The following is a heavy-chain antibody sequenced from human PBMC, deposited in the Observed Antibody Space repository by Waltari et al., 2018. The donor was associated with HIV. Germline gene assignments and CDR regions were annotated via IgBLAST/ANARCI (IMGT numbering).Heavy chain of an antibody. CDR1: GYTFTGYY. CDR2: INPNSGGT. D-gene: IGHD1-26*01. J-gene: IGHJ5*02. Sequence: QVQLVQSGAEVKKPGASVKVSCKASGYTFTGYYMHWVRQAPGQGLEWMGWINPNSGGTNYAQKFQGRVTMTRDTSISTAYMELSRLRSDDTAVYYCARDRIVGATTSWFDPWGQGTLVTVSS. V-gene: IGHV1-2*02. CDR3: ARDRIVGATTSWFDP.